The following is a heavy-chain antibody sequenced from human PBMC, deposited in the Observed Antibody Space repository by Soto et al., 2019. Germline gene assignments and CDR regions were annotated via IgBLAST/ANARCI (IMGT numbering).Heavy chain of an antibody. J-gene: IGHJ6*01. D-gene: IGHD3-3*01. CDR1: GFSLSTRGVG. CDR2: IYWNDDK. CDR3: AHSERYDFWSGYYIPPGRAV. V-gene: IGHV2-5*01. Sequence: SGPALVNPTQTLTLTCTFCGFSLSTRGVGVGWIGRPPGKALEGRARIYWNDDKRYRTSLKRRLTITKDTPKNQVVLTMTNMDPVDTATYYCAHSERYDFWSGYYIPPGRAVWGQGT.